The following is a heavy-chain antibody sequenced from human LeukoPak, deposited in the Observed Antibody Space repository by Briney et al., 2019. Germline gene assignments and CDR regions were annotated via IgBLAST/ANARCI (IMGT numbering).Heavy chain of an antibody. CDR1: GGSISSGSYY. D-gene: IGHD6-13*01. CDR2: IYTSGST. Sequence: SETLSLTCTVSGGSISSGSYYWSWIRQPAGKGLEWIGRIYTSGSTNYNPSLKSRVTMSVDTSKNQFSLKLSSVTAADTAVYYCARALRIAAAVYWFDPWGQGTLVTVSS. V-gene: IGHV4-61*02. CDR3: ARALRIAAAVYWFDP. J-gene: IGHJ5*02.